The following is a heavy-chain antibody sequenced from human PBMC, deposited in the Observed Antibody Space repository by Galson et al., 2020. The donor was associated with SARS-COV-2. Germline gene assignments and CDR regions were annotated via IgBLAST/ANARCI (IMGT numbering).Heavy chain of an antibody. D-gene: IGHD3-10*01. CDR2: ISWNSGSI. V-gene: IGHV3-9*01. CDR3: AKLYGSGSYFDY. Sequence: QLGESLKISCAASGFTFDDYAMHWVRQAPGKGLEWVSGISWNSGSIGYADSVKGRFTISRDNAKNSLYLQMNSLRAEDTALYYCAKLYGSGSYFDYWGQGTLVTVSS. CDR1: GFTFDDYA. J-gene: IGHJ4*02.